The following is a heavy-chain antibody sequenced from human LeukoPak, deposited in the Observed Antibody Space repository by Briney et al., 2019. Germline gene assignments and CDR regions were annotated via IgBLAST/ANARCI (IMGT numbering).Heavy chain of an antibody. J-gene: IGHJ2*01. Sequence: GRSLRLSCAASGFTFDDYGMHWVRQAPGKDLEWVRQAPGKGLEWVSGISWNRGSIGYADSVKGRFTISRDTAKNSLYLQMNSLRPEDTALYYCAKGGAAADNYWYFDLWGRGTLVTVSS. CDR3: AKGGAAADNYWYFDL. D-gene: IGHD6-13*01. V-gene: IGHV3-9*01. CDR1: GFTFDDYG. CDR2: ISWNRGSI.